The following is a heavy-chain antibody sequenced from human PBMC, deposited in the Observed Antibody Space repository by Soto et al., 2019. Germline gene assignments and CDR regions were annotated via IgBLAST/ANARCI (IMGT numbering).Heavy chain of an antibody. V-gene: IGHV5-10-1*03. CDR3: VRHGNGTPFYFDS. CDR1: GYKFIGYW. CDR2: IDPSDSYT. Sequence: EVQLVQSGAEMKKPGESLTISCRGSGYKFIGYWISWVRQMPGKGLEWVGRIDPSDSYTTYSPSFEGHVTISVDKSINTAYLQWRSLQASDTAKYYCVRHGNGTPFYFDSWGRGTLVPVSS. D-gene: IGHD1-1*01. J-gene: IGHJ4*02.